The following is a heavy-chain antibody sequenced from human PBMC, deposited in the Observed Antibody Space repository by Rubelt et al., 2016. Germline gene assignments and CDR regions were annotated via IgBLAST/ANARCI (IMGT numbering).Heavy chain of an antibody. Sequence: DINWVRQATGQGLEWMGWMNPNSGNTGYAQKFQGRVTMTRNTSISTAYMELSSLRAEDTAVYYCARGRTGTTKNQLFDYWGQGTLVTVSS. CDR1: D. CDR2: MNPNSGNT. V-gene: IGHV1-8*01. J-gene: IGHJ4*02. CDR3: ARGRTGTTKNQLFDY. D-gene: IGHD1-7*01.